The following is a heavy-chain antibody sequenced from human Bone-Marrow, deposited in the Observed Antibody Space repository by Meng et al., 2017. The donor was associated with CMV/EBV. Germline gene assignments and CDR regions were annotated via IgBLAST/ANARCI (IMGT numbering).Heavy chain of an antibody. V-gene: IGHV4-34*01. J-gene: IGHJ5*02. CDR1: GGSFSGYY. CDR3: ARGATRNWFDP. Sequence: SCAVYGGSFSGYYWSWIRQPPGKGLEWIGEINHSGSTNYNPSLKSRVTISVDTSKNQFSLKLSSVTAADTAVYYCARGATRNWFDPWGQGTLVTVSS. D-gene: IGHD4-11*01. CDR2: INHSGST.